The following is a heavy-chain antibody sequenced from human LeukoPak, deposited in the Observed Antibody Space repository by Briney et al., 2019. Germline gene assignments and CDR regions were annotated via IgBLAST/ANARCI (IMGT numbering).Heavy chain of an antibody. CDR3: ASSTPGAFDI. CDR1: GFTVSSNY. CDR2: IYSGGST. V-gene: IGHV3-53*01. Sequence: GWSLRLSCAASGFTVSSNYMSWVRQAPGPGLEGVSVIYSGGSTYYADYVKGRFTISRDNSKNTLYLQMNSLRAEDTAVYYCASSTPGAFDIWGQGTMVTVSS. J-gene: IGHJ3*02.